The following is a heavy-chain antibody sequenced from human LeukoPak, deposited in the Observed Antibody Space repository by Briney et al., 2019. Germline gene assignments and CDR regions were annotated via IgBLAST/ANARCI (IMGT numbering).Heavy chain of an antibody. Sequence: SETLSLTCTVSGGSISSYYWSWIRQPPGKGLEGIGYIYYSGSTNYNPSLKSRVTISVDTSKNQFSLKLSSVTAADTAVYYCARHVHYYDSSGYYGFDYWGQGTLVTVSS. CDR1: GGSISSYY. J-gene: IGHJ4*02. CDR3: ARHVHYYDSSGYYGFDY. CDR2: IYYSGST. V-gene: IGHV4-59*08. D-gene: IGHD3-22*01.